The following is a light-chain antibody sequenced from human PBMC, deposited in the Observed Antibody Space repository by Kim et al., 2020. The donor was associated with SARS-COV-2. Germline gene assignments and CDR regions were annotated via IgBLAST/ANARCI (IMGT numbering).Light chain of an antibody. V-gene: IGLV3-1*01. CDR2: QDN. CDR1: KLGDKF. J-gene: IGLJ1*01. CDR3: QAWVSNTYV. Sequence: SYELTQPPSVSVSPGQTASITCSADKLGDKFVSWYQQRPGQSPGVVIYQDNQRPSGIPERFSGSNSGNTATLTITETQAMDEADYYCQAWVSNTYVFGPG.